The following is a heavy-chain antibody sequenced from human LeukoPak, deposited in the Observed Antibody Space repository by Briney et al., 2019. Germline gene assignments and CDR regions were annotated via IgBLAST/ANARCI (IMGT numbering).Heavy chain of an antibody. CDR2: IYHSGST. V-gene: IGHV4-39*07. CDR1: GGSISSSSYY. D-gene: IGHD6-6*01. CDR3: ARVAAYVDY. J-gene: IGHJ4*02. Sequence: SETLSLTCTVSGGSISSSSYYWGWIRQPPGKGLEWIGSIYHSGSTYYNPSLKSRVTISVDTSKNQFSLKLSSVTAADTAVYYCARVAAYVDYWGQGTLVTVSS.